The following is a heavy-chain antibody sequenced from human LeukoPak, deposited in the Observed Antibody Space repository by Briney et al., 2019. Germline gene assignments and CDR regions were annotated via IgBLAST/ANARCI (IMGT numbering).Heavy chain of an antibody. CDR1: GGSISSGGSY. CDR3: AGQLWLSRGSFDY. CDR2: IYYSGST. V-gene: IGHV4-31*03. J-gene: IGHJ4*02. D-gene: IGHD3-10*01. Sequence: SETLSLTCTVSGGSISSGGSYWSWIRQHPGKGLEWIGYIYYSGSTYYNPSLKSRVTISVDTSKNQFSLKLSSVTAADTAVYYCAGQLWLSRGSFDYWGQGTLVTVSS.